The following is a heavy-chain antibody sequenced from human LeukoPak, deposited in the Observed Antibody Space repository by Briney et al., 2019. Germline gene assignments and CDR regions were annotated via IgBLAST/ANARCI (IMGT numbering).Heavy chain of an antibody. CDR3: VRGGGGYIYGLK. V-gene: IGHV4-30-2*01. CDR1: GDSISSGGYY. CDR2: IYHSGSS. Sequence: SQTLSLTCTVSGDSISSGGYYWSWIRQPPGKGLEWIGHIYHSGSSSYNPSLKTRATMSVDMSKNQFSLDLTSVTAADTAVYYCVRGGGGYIYGLKWGQGTLVTVSS. J-gene: IGHJ4*02. D-gene: IGHD5-18*01.